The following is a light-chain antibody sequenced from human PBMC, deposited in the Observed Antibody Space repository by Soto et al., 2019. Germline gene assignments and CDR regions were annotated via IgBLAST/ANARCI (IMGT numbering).Light chain of an antibody. CDR3: QQYGSSPFT. J-gene: IGKJ2*01. CDR1: QSVSSTY. Sequence: EIVLTQSPGTLSLSPGERATLSCRASQSVSSTYLAWYQQKPGQAPRLLIYGASSRATAIPDRFSGRGSQTEFTLTISRLEPEDFAVYYCQQYGSSPFTFGQGTKLEIK. V-gene: IGKV3-20*01. CDR2: GAS.